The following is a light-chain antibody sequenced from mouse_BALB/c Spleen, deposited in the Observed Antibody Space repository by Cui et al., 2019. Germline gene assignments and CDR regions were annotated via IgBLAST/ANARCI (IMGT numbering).Light chain of an antibody. CDR2: DTS. J-gene: IGKJ1*01. Sequence: QIVLTQSPAIMSASPGEKVTMPSSASSRISYMHWYQQKPGTSPKRWIYDTSKLASGVPARFSGSGSGTSYSLTISSMEAEEAATYYCHQRSSYPWTFGGGTKLEIK. CDR3: HQRSSYPWT. V-gene: IGKV4-70*01. CDR1: SRISY.